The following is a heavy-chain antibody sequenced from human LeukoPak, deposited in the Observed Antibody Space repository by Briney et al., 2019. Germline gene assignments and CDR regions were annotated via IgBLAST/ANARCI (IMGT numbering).Heavy chain of an antibody. CDR1: GLTFGSSG. J-gene: IGHJ4*01. CDR2: IKADGTGK. D-gene: IGHD5-24*01. CDR3: ARDRGWQQFDY. V-gene: IGHV3-7*01. Sequence: GGSWRLSCEAPGLTFGSSGMTGVGQAPGMGRERVANIKADGTGKYYVDSVRGRFSISRDNAKNSLYLELNSLRAEDTGVYFCARDRGWQQFDYWGQGTLVTVSS.